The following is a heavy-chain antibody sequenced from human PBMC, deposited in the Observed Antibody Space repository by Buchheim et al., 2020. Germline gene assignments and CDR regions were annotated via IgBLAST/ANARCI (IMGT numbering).Heavy chain of an antibody. J-gene: IGHJ4*02. CDR1: GFTFSSYS. Sequence: EVQLVESGGGLVKPGGYLRLSCAASGFTFSSYSMNWVRQAPGKGLEWVSSISSSSSSYIYYADSVKGRFTISTVNAKNSLYLQMNSLRAEDTAVYYCARDAGLYYDFWSGYVYWGQGTL. D-gene: IGHD3-3*01. CDR2: ISSSSSSYI. V-gene: IGHV3-21*01. CDR3: ARDAGLYYDFWSGYVY.